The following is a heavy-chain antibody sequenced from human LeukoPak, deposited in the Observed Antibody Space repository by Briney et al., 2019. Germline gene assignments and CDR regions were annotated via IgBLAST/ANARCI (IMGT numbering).Heavy chain of an antibody. CDR3: ARGSCSGGSCYSGRYYYYGMDV. CDR2: INHSGST. CDR1: GGSFSGYY. Sequence: SETLSLTCAVYGGSFSGYYWSWLRQPPGKGLEWIGEINHSGSTNYNPSLKSRVTISVDTSKNQFSLKLSSVTAADTAVYYCARGSCSGGSCYSGRYYYYGMDVWGQGTTVTVS. V-gene: IGHV4-34*01. J-gene: IGHJ6*02. D-gene: IGHD2-15*01.